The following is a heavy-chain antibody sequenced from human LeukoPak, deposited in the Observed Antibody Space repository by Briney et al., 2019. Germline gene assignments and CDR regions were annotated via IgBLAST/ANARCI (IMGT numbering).Heavy chain of an antibody. J-gene: IGHJ4*02. CDR2: ISGSGSTI. D-gene: IGHD1-7*01. CDR1: GFRCSDYY. V-gene: IGHV3-11*04. Sequence: GGSLRLSCAASGFRCSDYYMSWIRQTPGKGLEWVSYISGSGSTISYADSVKGRFTISRDNAKNSLYLQMDSLRAEDTGVYYCARASGTIAYWGQGTLVTVSS. CDR3: ARASGTIAY.